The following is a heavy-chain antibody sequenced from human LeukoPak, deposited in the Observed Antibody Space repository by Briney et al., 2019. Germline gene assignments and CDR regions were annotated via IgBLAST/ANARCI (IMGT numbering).Heavy chain of an antibody. CDR3: ARDLGSGYDYWFDP. CDR1: GGSIGRYS. Sequence: SETLSLTCTVSGGSIGRYSWNWIRQPPGKGLEWIGYVYYTGSTNYNPSLKSRVSILVDTSKNQFSLTLSSVTAADTAVYYCARDLGSGYDYWFDPWGQGTLVTVPS. V-gene: IGHV4-59*12. CDR2: VYYTGST. J-gene: IGHJ5*02. D-gene: IGHD5-12*01.